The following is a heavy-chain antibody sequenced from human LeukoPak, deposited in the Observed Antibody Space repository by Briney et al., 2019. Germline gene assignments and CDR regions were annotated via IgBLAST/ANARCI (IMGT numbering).Heavy chain of an antibody. CDR2: IKIKTDGGTA. Sequence: GGSLRLSCAASGFTFSSAWMSWVRQAPRKGLEWVGRIKIKTDGGTADYAAPVKGRFTISRDDSKNTLYLQMNSLKTEDTAVYYCTTAPYYDTAWKAFDIWGQGTMVTVSS. D-gene: IGHD3-22*01. CDR3: TTAPYYDTAWKAFDI. V-gene: IGHV3-15*01. J-gene: IGHJ3*02. CDR1: GFTFSSAW.